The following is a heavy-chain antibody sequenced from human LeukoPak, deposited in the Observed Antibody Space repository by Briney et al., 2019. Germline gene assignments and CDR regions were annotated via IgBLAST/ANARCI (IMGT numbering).Heavy chain of an antibody. CDR1: GATFSDYA. CDR3: AILGYCSGGSCYHAIYFDY. V-gene: IGHV3-23*01. Sequence: GGSLRLSCAASGATFSDYAMSWVRQAPGKGLEWVSDIRGGGDGTYYADSVKGRFTISRDKSKNTVYLQMNRLRAEDTAVYYCAILGYCSGGSCYHAIYFDYWGQGTLVTVSS. J-gene: IGHJ4*02. CDR2: IRGGGDGT. D-gene: IGHD2-15*01.